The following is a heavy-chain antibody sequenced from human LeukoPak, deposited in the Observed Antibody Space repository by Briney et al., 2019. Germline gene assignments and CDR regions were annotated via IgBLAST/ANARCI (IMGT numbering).Heavy chain of an antibody. Sequence: ASVKVSCKASGYTFTSNGISWVRQAPGQGLEWMGWISAYNGNTNYAQKLQGRVTMTRDTSTSTVYIELSSLRSEDTAVYYCARTTVVSAHFDYWGQGTLVTVSS. D-gene: IGHD4-23*01. CDR3: ARTTVVSAHFDY. CDR2: ISAYNGNT. CDR1: GYTFTSNG. J-gene: IGHJ4*02. V-gene: IGHV1-18*01.